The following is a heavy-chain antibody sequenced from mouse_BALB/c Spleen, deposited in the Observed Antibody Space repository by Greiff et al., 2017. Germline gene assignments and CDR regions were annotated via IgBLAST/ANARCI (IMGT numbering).Heavy chain of an antibody. V-gene: IGHV3-2*02. CDR1: GYSITSDYA. CDR3: AYEGFAY. D-gene: IGHD1-1*01. J-gene: IGHJ3*01. Sequence: EVKLEESGPGLVKPSQSLSLTCTVTGYSITSDYAWNWIRQFPGNKLEWMGYISYSGSTSYNPSLKSRISITRDTSKNQFFLQLNSVTTEDTATYYWAYEGFAYWGQGTLVTVSA. CDR2: ISYSGST.